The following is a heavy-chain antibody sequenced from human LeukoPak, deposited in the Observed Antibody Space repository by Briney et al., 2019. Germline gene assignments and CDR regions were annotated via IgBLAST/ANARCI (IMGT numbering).Heavy chain of an antibody. Sequence: VGSLRLSCAASGFTFSSCAMTWVRQAPGKGLEWVSTISGSGGSTYYADSVKGRFTISRDNSKNTLYLQMNSLRAEDTAVYYCAKGGSVGYSYGFDYWGQGTLVTVSS. CDR3: AKGGSVGYSYGFDY. CDR1: GFTFSSCA. J-gene: IGHJ4*02. CDR2: ISGSGGST. V-gene: IGHV3-23*01. D-gene: IGHD5-18*01.